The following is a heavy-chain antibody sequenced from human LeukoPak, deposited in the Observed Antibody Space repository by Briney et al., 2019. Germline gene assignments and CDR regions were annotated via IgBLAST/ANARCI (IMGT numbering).Heavy chain of an antibody. D-gene: IGHD1/OR15-1a*01. J-gene: IGHJ4*02. CDR1: GFSFSDYW. Sequence: GGSLRLSCAASGFSFSDYWMSWVRQAPGKGLEWVANIKQDGSEKNYVDSVKGRFTISRDNAKNSLSLQMISLRAEDTAVYYCARNRGHQQFDYWGQGTLVTVSS. CDR2: IKQDGSEK. V-gene: IGHV3-7*01. CDR3: ARNRGHQQFDY.